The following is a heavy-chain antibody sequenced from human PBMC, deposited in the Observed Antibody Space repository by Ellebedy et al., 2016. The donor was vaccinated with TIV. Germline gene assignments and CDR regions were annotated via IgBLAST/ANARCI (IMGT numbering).Heavy chain of an antibody. CDR3: ARWREGHGDYRFDP. D-gene: IGHD4-17*01. J-gene: IGHJ5*02. Sequence: MPSETLSLTCTVSGGAISTSDSYRGWIRQPPGKGLEWIGNIFYSGTTFYDSSLKSRVTISVDTSKNQFSLKVTSVTASDTGVYFCARWREGHGDYRFDPWGQGTLVTVSS. CDR2: IFYSGTT. V-gene: IGHV4-39*01. CDR1: GGAISTSDSY.